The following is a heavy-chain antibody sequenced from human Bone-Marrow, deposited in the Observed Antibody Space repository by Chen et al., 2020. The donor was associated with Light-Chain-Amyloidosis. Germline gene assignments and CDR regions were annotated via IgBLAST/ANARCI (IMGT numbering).Heavy chain of an antibody. CDR2: INPKRGGT. CDR1: GYIFTDYY. D-gene: IGHD2-15*01. CDR3: ARIALEWAYHHDSGGSMDV. Sequence: QVQLVQSGAEVKKPGASVKVSCKASGYIFTDYYIHWVRHAPGQALAWMGWINPKRGGTGDARKLLGRVTMTRDTSGTTAYRELRRLTCDDAAVYYCARIALEWAYHHDSGGSMDVWGQGTTVTVSS. J-gene: IGHJ6*02. V-gene: IGHV1-2*02.